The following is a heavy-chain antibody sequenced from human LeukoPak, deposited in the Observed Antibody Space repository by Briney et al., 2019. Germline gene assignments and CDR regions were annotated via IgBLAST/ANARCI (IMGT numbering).Heavy chain of an antibody. CDR1: GGSITTYY. J-gene: IGHJ6*03. V-gene: IGHV4-59*12. Sequence: SETLSLTCTVSGGSITTYYWNWIRQPPGKGLEWIGHRYYSGDTNYNPSLKSRVAISVDTSKNQFSLNVNSVTAADTAVYYCARVRYYDILTGYYKRGRAYYYYMDVWGKGTTVTVSS. CDR2: RYYSGDT. CDR3: ARVRYYDILTGYYKRGRAYYYYMDV. D-gene: IGHD3-9*01.